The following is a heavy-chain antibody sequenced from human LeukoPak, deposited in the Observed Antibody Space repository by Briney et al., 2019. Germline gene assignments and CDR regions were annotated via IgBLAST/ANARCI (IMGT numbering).Heavy chain of an antibody. J-gene: IGHJ3*01. CDR1: GFTFSSYS. Sequence: GGSLRLSCAASGFTFSSYSMNWIRQAPGKGLEWVSSISGSSSYIYYADSVKGRFTISRDNAKKSLYLQMNSLRAEDTALYYCAKLFHLWGQGTMVTVSS. CDR2: ISGSSSYI. V-gene: IGHV3-21*04. CDR3: AKLFHL.